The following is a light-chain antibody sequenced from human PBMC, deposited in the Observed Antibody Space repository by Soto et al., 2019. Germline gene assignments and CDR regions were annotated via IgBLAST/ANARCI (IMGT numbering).Light chain of an antibody. J-gene: IGKJ5*01. V-gene: IGKV3D-15*01. CDR1: QSVSSNY. Sequence: EIVLTQSPATLSLSPGESATLSCRASQSVSSNYLAWYQQKPGQAPRLLIYDASNRATGIPARFRGSGSGTEFTLTIGSLQSEDSAVYYCQQYNNRLITFGQGTRLEIK. CDR3: QQYNNRLIT. CDR2: DAS.